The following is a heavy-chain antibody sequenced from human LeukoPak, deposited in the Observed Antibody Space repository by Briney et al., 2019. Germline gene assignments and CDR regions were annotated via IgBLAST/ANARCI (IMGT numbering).Heavy chain of an antibody. V-gene: IGHV3-13*01. Sequence: GGSLRLSCTASGFTFSSYDMHWVRQVPGEGLEWVSGIGRAGDTHYPGSVKGRFTISRENGRNSLYLQMNSLKAGDTGVYYCARYPSVHGLDVWGQGTTVTVSS. CDR1: GFTFSSYD. J-gene: IGHJ6*02. D-gene: IGHD5/OR15-5a*01. CDR2: IGRAGDT. CDR3: ARYPSVHGLDV.